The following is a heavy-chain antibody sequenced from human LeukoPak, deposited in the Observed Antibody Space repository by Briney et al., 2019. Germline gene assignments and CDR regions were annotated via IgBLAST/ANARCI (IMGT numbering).Heavy chain of an antibody. V-gene: IGHV3-21*01. CDR3: ARDRGTYDFWSGYTDV. CDR2: ISSSSSYI. J-gene: IGHJ6*03. D-gene: IGHD3-3*01. CDR1: GFTFSSYS. Sequence: GGSLRLSCAASGFTFSSYSMNWVRQAPGKGLEWVSSISSSSSYIYYADSVKGRFTISRDNAKNSLYLQMNSLRAEDTAVYYCARDRGTYDFWSGYTDVWGKGTTVTVS.